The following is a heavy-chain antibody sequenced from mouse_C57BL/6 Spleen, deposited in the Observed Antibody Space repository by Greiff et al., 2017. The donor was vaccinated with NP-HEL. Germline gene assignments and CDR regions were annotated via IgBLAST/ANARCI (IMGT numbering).Heavy chain of an antibody. CDR2: ISSGGSYP. J-gene: IGHJ4*01. CDR1: GFTFSSYG. V-gene: IGHV5-6*01. CDR3: ARPMITKAMDY. Sequence: EVKLMESGGDLVKPGGSLKLSCAASGFTFSSYGMSWVRQTPDKRLEWVATISSGGSYPYYPDSVKGRFTISRDNAKNTLYLQMSSRKSEDTAMYYCARPMITKAMDYWGQGTSVTVSS. D-gene: IGHD2-4*01.